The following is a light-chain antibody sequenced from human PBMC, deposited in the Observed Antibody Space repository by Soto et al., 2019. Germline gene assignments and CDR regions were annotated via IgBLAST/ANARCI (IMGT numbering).Light chain of an antibody. Sequence: EGVLTQSPGTLSFSPLDRSTLSCRASQTVSLSYLAWYQQKPGQAPRLLIYGASSSATGIPDRFSGGGSGTDFTLTISRLEPEDFAMYYRQQYFTSPLTFGGGTKVDIK. CDR3: QQYFTSPLT. CDR2: GAS. V-gene: IGKV3-20*01. J-gene: IGKJ4*01. CDR1: QTVSLSY.